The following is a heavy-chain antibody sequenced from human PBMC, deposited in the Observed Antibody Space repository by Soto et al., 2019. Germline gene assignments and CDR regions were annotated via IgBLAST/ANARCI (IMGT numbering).Heavy chain of an antibody. Sequence: PSETLSLTCTGSGGSLTKYYWSWIRQPAGKGLEWIGRVSTSGNVVSKASLRSRLTMSVDTSKNQFSLRLTSVTAADTAVYYCARDNNDFWSLYPLAFDYWGQGALVTVSS. D-gene: IGHD3-3*01. J-gene: IGHJ4*02. V-gene: IGHV4-4*07. CDR2: VSTSGNV. CDR1: GGSLTKYY. CDR3: ARDNNDFWSLYPLAFDY.